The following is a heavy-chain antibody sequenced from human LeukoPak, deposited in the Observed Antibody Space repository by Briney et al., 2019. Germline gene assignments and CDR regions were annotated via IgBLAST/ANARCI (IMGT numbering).Heavy chain of an antibody. CDR3: ATTYTSAWYAY. V-gene: IGHV3-11*03. CDR1: GFTFRDYY. Sequence: GGSLRLSCVASGFTFRDYYMSWIRRAPGKGLEWVSYISSSSSYIDYADSVKGRFTVSRDNSKNTLYLQMKSLRAEDTALYYCATTYTSAWYAYWGQGTLVTVSS. J-gene: IGHJ4*02. CDR2: ISSSSSYI. D-gene: IGHD6-19*01.